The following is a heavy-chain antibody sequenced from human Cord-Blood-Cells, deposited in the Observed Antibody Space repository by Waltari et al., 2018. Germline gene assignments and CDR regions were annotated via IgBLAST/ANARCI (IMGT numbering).Heavy chain of an antibody. CDR2: VNPNSGNT. V-gene: IGHV1-8*03. J-gene: IGHJ6*03. D-gene: IGHD3-10*01. CDR1: GYTFTSYD. CDR3: ARGGDGSGSYFYYYYYYMDV. Sequence: QVQLVQSGAEVKKPGASVKVSCKASGYTFTSYDINWVRQATGQGLEWMGWVNPNSGNTGYEQKFQGRVTITRNTSISTAYMELSSLRSEDTAVYYCARGGDGSGSYFYYYYYYMDVWGKGTTVTVSS.